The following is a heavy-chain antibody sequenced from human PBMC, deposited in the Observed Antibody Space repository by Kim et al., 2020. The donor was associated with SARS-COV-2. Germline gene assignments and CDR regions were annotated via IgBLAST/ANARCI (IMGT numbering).Heavy chain of an antibody. D-gene: IGHD3-16*01. CDR1: GFTFSSYG. CDR3: ARDGGGRGFIY. CDR2: ISYDGSNK. J-gene: IGHJ4*02. V-gene: IGHV3-33*05. Sequence: GGSLRLSCAASGFTFSSYGMHWVRQAPGKGLEWVAVISYDGSNKYYADSVKGRFTISRDNSKNTLYLQMNSLRAEDTAVYYCARDGGGRGFIYWGQGTLVTVSS.